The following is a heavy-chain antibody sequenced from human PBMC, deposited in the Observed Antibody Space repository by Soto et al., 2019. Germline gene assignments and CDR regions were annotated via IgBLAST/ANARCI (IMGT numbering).Heavy chain of an antibody. CDR3: AKMYYYDSSGYYYRDLDAFDI. CDR1: GFTFSSYG. Sequence: PGGSLRLSCAASGFTFSSYGMHWVRQAPGKGLEWVAVISYDGSNKYYADSVKGRFTISRDNSKNTLYLQMNSLRAEDTAVYYCAKMYYYDSSGYYYRDLDAFDIWGQGTMVTVSS. D-gene: IGHD3-22*01. V-gene: IGHV3-30*18. J-gene: IGHJ3*02. CDR2: ISYDGSNK.